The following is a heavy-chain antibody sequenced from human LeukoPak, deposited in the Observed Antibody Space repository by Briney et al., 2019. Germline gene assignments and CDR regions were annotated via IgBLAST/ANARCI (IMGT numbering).Heavy chain of an antibody. Sequence: SVKVSCKASGGTFSSYAISWVRQAPGQGLEWMGGIIPIFGTANYAQKFQGRVTITADKSTSTAYMELSSLRSEDTAVYYCARGSTYCGGDWCWFDPWGQGTLVTVSS. J-gene: IGHJ5*02. CDR1: GGTFSSYA. CDR3: ARGSTYCGGDWCWFDP. D-gene: IGHD2-21*02. CDR2: IIPIFGTA. V-gene: IGHV1-69*06.